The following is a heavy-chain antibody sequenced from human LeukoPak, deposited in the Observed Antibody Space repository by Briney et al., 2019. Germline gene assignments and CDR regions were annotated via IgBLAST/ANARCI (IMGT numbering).Heavy chain of an antibody. CDR1: GGSISSGDYY. CDR3: AGAYSSSAVVVY. CDR2: IYYSGST. J-gene: IGHJ4*02. D-gene: IGHD6-6*01. Sequence: SETLSLTCTVSGGSISSGDYYWSWIRQPPGKGLEWIGYIYYSGSTYYNPSLKSRVTISVDTSKNQFSLKLSSVTAADTAEYYCAGAYSSSAVVVYWGQGTLVTVSS. V-gene: IGHV4-30-4*01.